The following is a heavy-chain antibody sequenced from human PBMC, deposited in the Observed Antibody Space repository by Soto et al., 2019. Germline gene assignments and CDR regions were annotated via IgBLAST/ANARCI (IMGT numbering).Heavy chain of an antibody. D-gene: IGHD6-13*01. CDR2: INAGNGNT. Sequence: ASVKVSCKASGYTFTSYAMHWVRQAPGQRLEWMGWINAGNGNTKYSQKFQGRVTITRDTSASTAYMELSSLRSEDTAVYYCARDLVGIAAPGRGNYYYDVIDVWAQGTMGTVSS. CDR3: ARDLVGIAAPGRGNYYYDVIDV. V-gene: IGHV1-3*01. J-gene: IGHJ6*02. CDR1: GYTFTSYA.